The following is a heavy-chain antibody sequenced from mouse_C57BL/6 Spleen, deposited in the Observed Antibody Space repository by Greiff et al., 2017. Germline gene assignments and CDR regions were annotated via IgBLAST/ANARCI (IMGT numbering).Heavy chain of an antibody. Sequence: VQLQQSGPVLVKPGASVKMSCKASGYTFTDYYMNWVKQSHGKGLEWIGVINPYNGGTSYNQKFKGKATLTVDKSSSTAYMELNSLTSEDSAVYYCAREGLTTVVGDYAMDYWGQGTSVTVSS. J-gene: IGHJ4*01. CDR1: GYTFTDYY. CDR2: INPYNGGT. V-gene: IGHV1-19*01. CDR3: AREGLTTVVGDYAMDY. D-gene: IGHD1-1*01.